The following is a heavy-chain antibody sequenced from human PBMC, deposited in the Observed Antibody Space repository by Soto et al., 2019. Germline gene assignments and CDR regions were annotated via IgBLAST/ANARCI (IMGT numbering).Heavy chain of an antibody. V-gene: IGHV3-30*18. CDR2: ISYDGSNK. CDR1: GFTFSSYG. D-gene: IGHD6-19*01. J-gene: IGHJ3*02. Sequence: QVQLVESGGGVVQPGRSLRLSCAASGFTFSSYGMHWVRQAPGKGLEWVAVISYDGSNKYYADSVKGRFTISRDNSKNTLYLQMNSLRAEDTAVYYCAKDRGSGWYLGAFDIWGQGTMVTVSS. CDR3: AKDRGSGWYLGAFDI.